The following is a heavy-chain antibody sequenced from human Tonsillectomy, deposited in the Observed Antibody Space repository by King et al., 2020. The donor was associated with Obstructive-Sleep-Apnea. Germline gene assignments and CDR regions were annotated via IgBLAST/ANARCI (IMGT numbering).Heavy chain of an antibody. CDR2: IRSKAYGGTT. D-gene: IGHD2-2*01. J-gene: IGHJ5*02. Sequence: QLVQSGGGLVQPGRSLRLSCTASGFTFGDYAMSWFRQAPGKGLEWVGFIRSKAYGGTTEYAASVKGRFTISRDDSKSIAYLQMNSLKTEDTAVYYCTRDYPSSFGIVVLNWFDPWGQGTLVTVSS. V-gene: IGHV3-49*03. CDR1: GFTFGDYA. CDR3: TRDYPSSFGIVVLNWFDP.